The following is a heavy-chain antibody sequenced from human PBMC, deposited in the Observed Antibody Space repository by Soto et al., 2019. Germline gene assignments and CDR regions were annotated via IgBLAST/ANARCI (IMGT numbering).Heavy chain of an antibody. D-gene: IGHD2-2*01. CDR1: GFTFSTYA. CDR3: AKDSSGVPAAFDY. J-gene: IGHJ4*02. V-gene: IGHV3-23*01. CDR2: FSGSGGST. Sequence: EVQVLESGGGLVQPGGSLRLSCGASGFTFSTYAMSWVRQAPGKGLEWVSTFSGSGGSTYYADSVKGRFTISRDNSKNTLHLQMNSLRAEDTAVYYCAKDSSGVPAAFDYWGQGTLVTVSS.